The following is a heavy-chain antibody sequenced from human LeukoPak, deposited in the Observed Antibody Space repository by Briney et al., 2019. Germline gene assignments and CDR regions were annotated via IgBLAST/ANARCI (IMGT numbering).Heavy chain of an antibody. V-gene: IGHV1-69*13. J-gene: IGHJ5*02. CDR1: GGTFSSYA. CDR2: IIPIIGTA. D-gene: IGHD2-15*01. CDR3: ARGPGCSGGSCYSGWFDP. Sequence: SVKVSCKASGGTFSSYAISWVRQAPGQGLEWMGGIIPIIGTANYAQKFQGRVTITADESTSTAYMELSSLRSEDTAVYYCARGPGCSGGSCYSGWFDPWGQGTLVTVSS.